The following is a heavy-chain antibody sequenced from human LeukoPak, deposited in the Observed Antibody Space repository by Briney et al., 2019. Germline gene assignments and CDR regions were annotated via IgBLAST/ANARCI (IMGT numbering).Heavy chain of an antibody. CDR1: GFTFSSYS. V-gene: IGHV3-48*04. J-gene: IGHJ6*03. CDR3: ARGTIFGVVIYYYYMDV. Sequence: GGSLRLSCAASGFTFSSYSMNWVRQAPGKGLEWVSGISWNSGSIGYADSVKGRFTISRDNAKNSLYLQMNSLRAEDTAVYYCARGTIFGVVIYYYYMDVWGRGTTVTVSS. D-gene: IGHD3-3*01. CDR2: ISWNSGSI.